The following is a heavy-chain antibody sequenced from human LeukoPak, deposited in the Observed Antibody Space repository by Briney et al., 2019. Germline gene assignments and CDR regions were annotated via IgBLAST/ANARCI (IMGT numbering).Heavy chain of an antibody. J-gene: IGHJ4*02. D-gene: IGHD6-13*01. V-gene: IGHV4-34*01. CDR1: GGSFSGYY. CDR2: INHSGST. CDR3: ARLSQQPTYPADY. Sequence: SETLSLTCAVYGGSFSGYYWCWIRQPPGKGLEWIGEINHSGSTNYNPSLKSRVTISVDTSKNQFSLKLSSVTAADTAVYYCARLSQQPTYPADYWGQGTLVTVSS.